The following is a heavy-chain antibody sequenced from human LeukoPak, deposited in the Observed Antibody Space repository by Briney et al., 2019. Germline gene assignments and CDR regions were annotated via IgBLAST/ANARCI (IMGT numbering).Heavy chain of an antibody. V-gene: IGHV3-49*04. J-gene: IGHJ4*02. Sequence: GRSLRLSCSASGFAFGDYAMSWVRQAPGGGLERVGFTRSKPYGKTTEYAASAKGRFTISRDDSKNIVYLQMNSLKVEDTALYYCTRNRGIATAGILQAPHDYWGQGTHVTVSS. CDR3: TRNRGIATAGILQAPHDY. CDR2: TRSKPYGKTT. CDR1: GFAFGDYA. D-gene: IGHD6-13*01.